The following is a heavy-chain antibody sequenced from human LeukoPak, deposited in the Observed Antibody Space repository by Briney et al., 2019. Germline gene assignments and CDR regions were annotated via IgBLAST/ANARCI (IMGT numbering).Heavy chain of an antibody. V-gene: IGHV3-21*01. CDR3: ARSTRTTVTAFSEFGY. D-gene: IGHD4-17*01. Sequence: GGSLRLSRAASGFTFSRDSMNWVRQAPGKGLEWGSSISSSSSYIYYADSVKGRFTISRDNAKNSLYLQMNSLRAEDTAVYYWARSTRTTVTAFSEFGYWGQGTLVTVSS. CDR1: GFTFSRDS. J-gene: IGHJ4*02. CDR2: ISSSSSYI.